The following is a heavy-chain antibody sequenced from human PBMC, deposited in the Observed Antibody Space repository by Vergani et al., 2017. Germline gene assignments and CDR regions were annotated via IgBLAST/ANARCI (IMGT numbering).Heavy chain of an antibody. J-gene: IGHJ4*02. D-gene: IGHD3-22*01. V-gene: IGHV3-7*01. CDR2: INQDGSDK. CDR3: ARDHRAYFYDNNFDY. CDR1: GFTFSNYW. Sequence: EVQLVESGGGLVQPGGSLRLSCAASGFTFSNYWMSWVRQAPGKGLEWVANINQDGSDKYYVDSMKGRFTISRDNAKNSLYLQMNSLRAEDAAVYYCARDHRAYFYDNNFDYLGQGTLVTVSS.